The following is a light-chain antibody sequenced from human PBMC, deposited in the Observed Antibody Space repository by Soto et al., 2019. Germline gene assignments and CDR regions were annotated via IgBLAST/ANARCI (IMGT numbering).Light chain of an antibody. V-gene: IGLV1-36*01. CDR2: YDD. J-gene: IGLJ2*01. CDR1: SSNVGNNA. CDR3: AVWDDSLNGPV. Sequence: QSVLTQPPSVSGAPRQRVTISCFGSSSNVGNNAVNWYQQLPGKAPKLLIYYDDLLPSGVSDRFSGSKSGTSASLAISGLQSEDEADYYCAVWDDSLNGPVFGGGTQLTVL.